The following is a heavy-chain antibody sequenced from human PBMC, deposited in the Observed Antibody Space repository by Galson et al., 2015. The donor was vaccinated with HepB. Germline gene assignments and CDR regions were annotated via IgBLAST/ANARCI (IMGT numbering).Heavy chain of an antibody. J-gene: IGHJ4*02. CDR1: GYTFTSYY. CDR2: INPSGGST. CDR3: ARGSEDIVVVVAATYGRYFDY. V-gene: IGHV1-46*03. D-gene: IGHD2-15*01. Sequence: SVKVSCKASGYTFTSYYMHWVRQAPGQGLEWMGIINPSGGSTSYAQKFQGRVTMTRDTSTSTVYMELSSLRSEDTAVYYCARGSEDIVVVVAATYGRYFDYWGQGTLVTVSS.